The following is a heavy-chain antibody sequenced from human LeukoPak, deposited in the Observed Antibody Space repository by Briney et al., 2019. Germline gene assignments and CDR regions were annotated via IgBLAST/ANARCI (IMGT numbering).Heavy chain of an antibody. J-gene: IGHJ4*02. CDR2: INSDGSST. D-gene: IGHD3-22*01. V-gene: IGHV3-74*01. CDR1: GFTFSSYE. Sequence: PGGSLRLSCAASGFTFSSYEMNWVRQAPGKGLVWVSRINSDGSSTSYADSVKGRFTISRDNAKNTLYLQMNSLRAEDTAVYYCARDRDYDLFDYWGQGALVTVSS. CDR3: ARDRDYDLFDY.